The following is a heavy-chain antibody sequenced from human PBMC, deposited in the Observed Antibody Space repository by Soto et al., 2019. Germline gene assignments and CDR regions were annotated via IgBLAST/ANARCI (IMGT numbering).Heavy chain of an antibody. CDR3: ASDSYSNVARDAFDI. CDR1: GFTVSSNY. V-gene: IGHV3-66*01. Sequence: PGGSLRLSCAASGFTVSSNYMSWVRQAPGKGLEWVSVIYSGGSTYYADSVKGRFTISRDNSKNTLYLQMNSLRAEDTAVYYCASDSYSNVARDAFDIWGQGTMVTVSS. J-gene: IGHJ3*02. CDR2: IYSGGST. D-gene: IGHD4-4*01.